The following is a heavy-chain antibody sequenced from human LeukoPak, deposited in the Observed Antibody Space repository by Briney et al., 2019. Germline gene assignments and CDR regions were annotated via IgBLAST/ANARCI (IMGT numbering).Heavy chain of an antibody. D-gene: IGHD3-10*01. CDR2: IYYSGST. CDR3: ARYGSGTYPRFDC. J-gene: IGHJ4*02. CDR1: GGSISSSSYY. Sequence: PSETLSLTCTVSGGSISSSSYYWGWIRQPPGTGLEWIGYIYYSGSTNYNPALQSRVTISVDTSKNQFSLNLTSVTAADTAVYYCARYGSGTYPRFDCWGQGILVTVSS. V-gene: IGHV4-61*05.